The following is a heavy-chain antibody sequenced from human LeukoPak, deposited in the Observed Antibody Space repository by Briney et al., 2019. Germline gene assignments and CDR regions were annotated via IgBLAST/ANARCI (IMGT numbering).Heavy chain of an antibody. J-gene: IGHJ4*02. D-gene: IGHD6-19*01. Sequence: PGGSLRLSCAASGFTFSSYAMSWVRQAPGKGLEWVSAISGSGGSTYYADSVKGRFTVSRDNSKNTLYLQMNSLRAEDTAVYYCAKDGPSSGWSHLDYWGQGSLVTVSS. CDR1: GFTFSSYA. V-gene: IGHV3-23*01. CDR3: AKDGPSSGWSHLDY. CDR2: ISGSGGST.